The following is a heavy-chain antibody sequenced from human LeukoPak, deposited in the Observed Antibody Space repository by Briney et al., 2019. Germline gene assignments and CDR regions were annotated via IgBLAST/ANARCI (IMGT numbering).Heavy chain of an antibody. CDR1: GITFSRYS. Sequence: GGSLRLSCAASGITFSRYSMNWVRQAPEKGLEWMSSISSSSSYKYYADSVKGRFTISRDNAKNSLYLQMNSLRAEDMAVYYCARAHVTGVDAFDMWGQGTMVTVSS. CDR3: ARAHVTGVDAFDM. CDR2: ISSSSSYK. J-gene: IGHJ3*02. V-gene: IGHV3-21*01. D-gene: IGHD2-21*02.